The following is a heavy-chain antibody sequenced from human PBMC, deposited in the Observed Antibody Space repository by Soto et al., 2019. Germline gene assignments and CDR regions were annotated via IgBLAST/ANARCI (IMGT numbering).Heavy chain of an antibody. CDR3: ARGAHYSSPFRWFDP. CDR1: GGSISSGGYY. Sequence: SETLSLTCTVSGGSISSGGYYWSWIRQHPGKGQEWIGYIYYSGSTYYNPSLKSRVTISVDRSKNQFSLKLSSVTAADTAVYYCARGAHYSSPFRWFDPWGQGTLVTVSS. J-gene: IGHJ5*02. D-gene: IGHD6-13*01. V-gene: IGHV4-31*03. CDR2: IYYSGST.